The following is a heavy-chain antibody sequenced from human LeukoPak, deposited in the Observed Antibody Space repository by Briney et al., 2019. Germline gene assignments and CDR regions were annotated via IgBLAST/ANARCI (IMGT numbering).Heavy chain of an antibody. J-gene: IGHJ4*02. V-gene: IGHV3-30*01. CDR1: GFTFSSYA. D-gene: IGHD1-26*01. CDR2: ISYDGSNK. Sequence: PGGSLRLSCAASGFTFSSYAMHWVRQAPGKGLEWVAAISYDGSNKYYAGPVKGRFTISRDNSKNTLNLQMNSLRAEDTAVYYCARVVYTGSLDYWGQGTLVTVSS. CDR3: ARVVYTGSLDY.